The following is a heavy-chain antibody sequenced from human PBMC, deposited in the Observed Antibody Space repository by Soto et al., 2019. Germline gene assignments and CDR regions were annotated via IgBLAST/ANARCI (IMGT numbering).Heavy chain of an antibody. V-gene: IGHV4-30-4*01. CDR2: IYYSGST. J-gene: IGHJ5*02. CDR3: ARVGHFDFWSGYYPNWFDP. D-gene: IGHD3-3*01. Sequence: SETLSLTCTVSGGSISSGDYYWSWIRQPPGKGLEWIGYIYYSGSTYYNPSLKSRVTISVDTSKNQFSLKLSSVTAADTAVYYCARVGHFDFWSGYYPNWFDPWGQGTLVTVSS. CDR1: GGSISSGDYY.